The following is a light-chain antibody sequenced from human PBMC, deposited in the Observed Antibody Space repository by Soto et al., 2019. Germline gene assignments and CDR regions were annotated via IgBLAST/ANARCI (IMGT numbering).Light chain of an antibody. V-gene: IGKV3-20*01. CDR2: DVS. CDR1: QSVSRTY. Sequence: EIVLTQSPGTLYLSPGERATLSCRASQSVSRTYLAWYQQKPGQAPGLLIYDVSSRATGIPDRFSGSGSGTDFALTISRLEPEDFAVYYCQQYGTSPYTFGQGTKLEIK. CDR3: QQYGTSPYT. J-gene: IGKJ2*01.